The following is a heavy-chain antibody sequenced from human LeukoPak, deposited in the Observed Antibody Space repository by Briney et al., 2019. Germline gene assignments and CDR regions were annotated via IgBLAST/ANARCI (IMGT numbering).Heavy chain of an antibody. V-gene: IGHV1-69*04. CDR3: ARDQGWELQGAYYYYGMDV. D-gene: IGHD1-26*01. J-gene: IGHJ6*02. Sequence: SVKVSCKASGGTFSSYAISWVRQAPGQGLEWMGRIIPILGIANYAQKFQGRVTITADKSTSTAYMELSSLRSEDTAVYYCARDQGWELQGAYYYYGMDVWGQGTTVTVSS. CDR2: IIPILGIA. CDR1: GGTFSSYA.